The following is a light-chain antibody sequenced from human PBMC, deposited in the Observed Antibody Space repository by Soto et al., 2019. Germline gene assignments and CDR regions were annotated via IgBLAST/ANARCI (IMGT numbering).Light chain of an antibody. J-gene: IGKJ4*01. V-gene: IGKV1-33*01. CDR3: QQRDSLPLT. CDR1: QDITNY. Sequence: DIQLAQSPSSLSAGVGDRVTITCRASQDITNYLNWYQQKPGKAPKLLIYDASNLEAGVPSRFTGAGSGTHFTFTISSLQPEDIATYFCQQRDSLPLTFGGGTKVDIK. CDR2: DAS.